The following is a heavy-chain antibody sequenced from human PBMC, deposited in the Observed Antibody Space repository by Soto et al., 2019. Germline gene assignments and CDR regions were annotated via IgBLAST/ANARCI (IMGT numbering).Heavy chain of an antibody. CDR2: ISGSGGST. Sequence: GGTLRLSCAASGLTFSSYAMSWVRQAPGKGLEWVSAISGSGGSTYYADSVKGRFTISRDNSKNTLYLQINSLRAEDTAVYYCAKDPRSPAGDNWFDPWGQGTLVTVSS. CDR3: AKDPRSPAGDNWFDP. D-gene: IGHD6-13*01. V-gene: IGHV3-23*01. J-gene: IGHJ5*02. CDR1: GLTFSSYA.